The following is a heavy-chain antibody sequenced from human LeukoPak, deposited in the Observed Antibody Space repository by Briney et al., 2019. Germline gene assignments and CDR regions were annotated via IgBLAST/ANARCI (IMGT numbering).Heavy chain of an antibody. D-gene: IGHD3-16*01. Sequence: PSETLSLTCAVYGGSFSGYYWSWIRQPPGKGLEWIGYIYYSGSTNYDPSLKSRVTISVDTSKNQFSLKLSSVTAADTAVYYCARXSPRGAXXXTFDYWGQGTLVTVSX. J-gene: IGHJ4*02. CDR1: GGSFSGYY. CDR2: IYYSGST. CDR3: ARXSPRGAXXXTFDY. V-gene: IGHV4-59*01.